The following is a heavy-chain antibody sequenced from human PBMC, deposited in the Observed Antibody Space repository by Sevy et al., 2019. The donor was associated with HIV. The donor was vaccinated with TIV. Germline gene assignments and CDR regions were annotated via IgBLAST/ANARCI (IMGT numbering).Heavy chain of an antibody. D-gene: IGHD3-22*01. V-gene: IGHV3-23*01. J-gene: IGHJ3*02. CDR2: IYGSGGVT. Sequence: GGSLRLSCKPSGFTFTSYAMNWVRQAPGKGLEWISTIYGSGGVTYYADSVKGRFTISRDTSKNTLYLQMNSLRTEDTALYYCAGGRYDSSGSFDALDIWGQGTMVTVSS. CDR1: GFTFTSYA. CDR3: AGGRYDSSGSFDALDI.